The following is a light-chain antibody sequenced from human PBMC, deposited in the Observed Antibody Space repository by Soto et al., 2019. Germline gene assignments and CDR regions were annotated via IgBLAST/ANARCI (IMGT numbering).Light chain of an antibody. V-gene: IGLV2-14*01. CDR1: SSDAGGYNS. J-gene: IGLJ1*01. CDR2: DVT. CDR3: SSFTSSITYV. Sequence: QSALTQPASVSGSPGQSITISCTGTSSDAGGYNSVSWYRQDPGKAPKLIIYDVTYRPSGVSNRFSGSKSGNTASLTISGLQSEDEADYHCSSFTSSITYVFGTGTKVTVL.